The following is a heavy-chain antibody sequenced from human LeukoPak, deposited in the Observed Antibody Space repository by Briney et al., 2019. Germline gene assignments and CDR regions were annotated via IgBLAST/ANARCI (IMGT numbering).Heavy chain of an antibody. J-gene: IGHJ4*02. CDR1: EFTCISYW. Sequence: PGGSLRLSCAASEFTCISYWMSWVRQAPGKGMEWVANIKRDGSEEYYVDSVKGRFTISRDNAKNSLYLQMNSLRVEDTAVYYCVRFAIVPTMRAVDYWGQGTPVTVSS. CDR2: IKRDGSEE. D-gene: IGHD5-12*01. CDR3: VRFAIVPTMRAVDY. V-gene: IGHV3-7*01.